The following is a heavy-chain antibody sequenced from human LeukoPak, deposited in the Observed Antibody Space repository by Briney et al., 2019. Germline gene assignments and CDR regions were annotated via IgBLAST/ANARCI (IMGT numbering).Heavy chain of an antibody. CDR3: TKSAPISRYCPDGICYDFDY. Sequence: GGSLRLSCAASQFTFSSYALSWVRQPPGMGLEWVSAISGDGDFTSYADSVKGRFTISRDNSKNTLYLQMNSLRGEDTAVYYCTKSAPISRYCPDGICYDFDYWGQGTLVTVSS. CDR1: QFTFSSYA. D-gene: IGHD2-8*01. CDR2: ISGDGDFT. J-gene: IGHJ4*02. V-gene: IGHV3-23*01.